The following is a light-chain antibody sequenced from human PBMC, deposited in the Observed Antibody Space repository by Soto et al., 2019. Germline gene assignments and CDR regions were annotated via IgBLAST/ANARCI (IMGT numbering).Light chain of an antibody. CDR2: DAS. V-gene: IGKV1-5*01. CDR3: QQYNSSWT. Sequence: IKMTQSPSTLSASVGDRFTITCRASQNIGGWLAWYQQKPGKAPKFLIFDASSLESGVPSRFSGSGSGTEFTLTISSLQPDDFATYYCQQYNSSWTFGQGTKVDIK. J-gene: IGKJ1*01. CDR1: QNIGGW.